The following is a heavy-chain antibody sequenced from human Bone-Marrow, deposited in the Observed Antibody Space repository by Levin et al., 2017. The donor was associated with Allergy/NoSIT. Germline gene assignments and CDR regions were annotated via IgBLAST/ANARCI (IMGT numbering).Heavy chain of an antibody. V-gene: IGHV3-49*03. CDR1: GFTFGDYA. D-gene: IGHD3-3*01. CDR3: TRDRDALRFLEWLREPMYYFDY. CDR2: IRSKAYGGTT. J-gene: IGHJ4*02. Sequence: GESLKISCTASGFTFGDYAMSWFRQAPGKGLEWVGFIRSKAYGGTTEYAASVKGRFTISRDDSKSIAYLQMNSLKTEDTAVYYCTRDRDALRFLEWLREPMYYFDYWGQGTLVTVSS.